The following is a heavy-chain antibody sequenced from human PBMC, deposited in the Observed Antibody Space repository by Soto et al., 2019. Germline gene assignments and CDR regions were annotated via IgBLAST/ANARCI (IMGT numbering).Heavy chain of an antibody. D-gene: IGHD6-13*01. CDR1: GGSISSYY. CDR2: IYFSGGT. V-gene: IGHV4-59*12. CDR3: ARESRSWYGSIWDY. J-gene: IGHJ4*02. Sequence: SETLSLTCTVSGGSISSYYWSWVRQPPGKGLEWIGYIYFSGGTNYNPSLKSRVTISVDTSKNQFSLKLSSVTAADTAVYYCARESRSWYGSIWDYWGQGTLVTVS.